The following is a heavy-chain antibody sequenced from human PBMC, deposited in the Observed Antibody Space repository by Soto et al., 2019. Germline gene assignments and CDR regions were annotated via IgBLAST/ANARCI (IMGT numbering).Heavy chain of an antibody. J-gene: IGHJ6*02. CDR1: GYTFTRYG. CDR2: ISAHNGNT. Sequence: GASVKVSCKASGYTFTRYGISWVRQAPGQGLEWMAWISAHNGNTKYAQRLQGRLTMTTDTSTSTAYMELRSLRSDDTAVYYCASDTWIQLWLDYYGMDVWGQGTTVTV. V-gene: IGHV1-18*01. D-gene: IGHD5-18*01. CDR3: ASDTWIQLWLDYYGMDV.